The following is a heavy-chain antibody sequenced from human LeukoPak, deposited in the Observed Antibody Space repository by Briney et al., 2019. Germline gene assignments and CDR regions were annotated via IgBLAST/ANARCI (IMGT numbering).Heavy chain of an antibody. CDR3: ATDQDRLWLLDY. CDR1: GYTLTELS. D-gene: IGHD5-18*01. J-gene: IGHJ4*02. CDR2: FDPEDGET. V-gene: IGHV1-24*01. Sequence: ASVKVSCKVSGYTLTELSMHWVRQAPGKGLEWMGGFDPEDGETIYAQKFQGRVNMTEDTSTDTAYMELSSLRSEDTAVYYCATDQDRLWLLDYWGQGTLVTVSS.